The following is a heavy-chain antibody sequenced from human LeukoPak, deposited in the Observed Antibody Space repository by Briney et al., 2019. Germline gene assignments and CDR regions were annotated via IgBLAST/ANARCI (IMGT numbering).Heavy chain of an antibody. CDR3: AREGLLDAFDI. Sequence: PGGSLRLSCAAFGFTVSSNYMSWVRQAPGKGLEWVSVIYSGGSTYYADSVKGRFTISRDNSKNTLYLQMNSLRAEDTAVYYCAREGLLDAFDIWGQGTMVTVSS. D-gene: IGHD2-15*01. J-gene: IGHJ3*02. CDR2: IYSGGST. CDR1: GFTVSSNY. V-gene: IGHV3-53*01.